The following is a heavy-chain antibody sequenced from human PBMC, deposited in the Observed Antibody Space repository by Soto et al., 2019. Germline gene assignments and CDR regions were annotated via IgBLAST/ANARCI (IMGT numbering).Heavy chain of an antibody. CDR1: GGSITNYY. J-gene: IGHJ6*02. CDR3: ARHGFGPLHGLVDV. V-gene: IGHV4-59*08. D-gene: IGHD3-10*01. CDR2: IQYNGYS. Sequence: QVQLQESGPGLVKPSETLSLTCTVSGGSITNYYCSWFRQPPGKGLEWIGYIQYNGYSAYNLSLKXXVXXSMHTSKPQSSLMVESVTATDTAVYYCARHGFGPLHGLVDVWGQGTTVIVSS.